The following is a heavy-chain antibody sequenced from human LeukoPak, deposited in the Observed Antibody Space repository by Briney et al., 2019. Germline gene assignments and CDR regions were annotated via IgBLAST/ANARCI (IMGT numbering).Heavy chain of an antibody. CDR3: ARHEDRNWYFDH. CDR1: GGSISSSYYY. CDR2: IYYSGST. D-gene: IGHD1-1*01. J-gene: IGHJ4*02. V-gene: IGHV4-39*01. Sequence: TSETLSLTCTVSGGSISSSYYYWGWIRQPPGKGLEWIGTIYYSGSTYYNPSLKSRVTISVDTSKNQFSLKLSCVTAPDTAVYYCARHEDRNWYFDHWGQGTLVTVSS.